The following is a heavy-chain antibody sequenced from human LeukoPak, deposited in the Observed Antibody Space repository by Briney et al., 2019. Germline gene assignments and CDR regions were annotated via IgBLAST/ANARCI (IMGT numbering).Heavy chain of an antibody. CDR1: GFTFSSYA. CDR3: AKDLGTHYDFWSGPDFDY. Sequence: GGSLRLSCAASGFTFSSYAMSWVRQAPGKELEWVSAISGSGGSTYYADSVKGRFTISRDNSKNTLYLQMNSLRAEDTAVYYCAKDLGTHYDFWSGPDFDYWGQGTLVTVSS. D-gene: IGHD3-3*01. CDR2: ISGSGGST. J-gene: IGHJ4*02. V-gene: IGHV3-23*01.